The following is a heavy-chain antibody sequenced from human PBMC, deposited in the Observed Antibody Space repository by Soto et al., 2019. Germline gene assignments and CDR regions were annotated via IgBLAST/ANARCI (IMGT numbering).Heavy chain of an antibody. CDR1: GGAISSSSYY. V-gene: IGHV4-39*01. Sequence: SETLSLTCTVSGGAISSSSYYWGWIRQPPGKGLEWIGSIYYIGSTYYNPSLKSRITISIDRSKNQFSLKLNSVTAADTAVYYCKNVLIGKGPDYCGQGPLVTVSS. D-gene: IGHD3-9*01. CDR2: IYYIGST. J-gene: IGHJ4*02. CDR3: KNVLIGKGPDY.